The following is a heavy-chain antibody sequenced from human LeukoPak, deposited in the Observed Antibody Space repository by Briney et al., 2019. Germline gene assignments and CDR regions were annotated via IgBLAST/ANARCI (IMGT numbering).Heavy chain of an antibody. CDR2: IYTSGST. Sequence: PSETLSLTCSVSGGSITSYYWSWIRQAAGKGLEWIGRIYTSGSTAYNPSLKSRVTMSVDTSKNQFSLKLYSVTAADTAVYYCARGGMLRGIIDYWGQGTLVTVSS. V-gene: IGHV4-4*07. CDR3: ARGGMLRGIIDY. D-gene: IGHD3-10*01. CDR1: GGSITSYY. J-gene: IGHJ4*02.